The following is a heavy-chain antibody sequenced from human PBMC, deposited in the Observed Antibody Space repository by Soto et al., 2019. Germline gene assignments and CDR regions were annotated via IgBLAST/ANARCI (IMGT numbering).Heavy chain of an antibody. CDR2: IYHSGST. CDR3: ARVWTTVTNWFDP. D-gene: IGHD4-17*01. Sequence: PSETLSLTCAVNGGSFTGYYGCWVRQPPGKGLEWIGEIYHSGSTYYNPSLKSRVTISVDKSKNQFSLKLSSVTAADTAVYYCARVWTTVTNWFDPWGQGTLVTVSS. CDR1: GGSFTGYY. J-gene: IGHJ5*02. V-gene: IGHV4-34*01.